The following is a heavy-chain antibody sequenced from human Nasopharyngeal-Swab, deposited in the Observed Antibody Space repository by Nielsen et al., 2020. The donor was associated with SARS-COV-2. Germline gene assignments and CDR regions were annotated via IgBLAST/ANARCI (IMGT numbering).Heavy chain of an antibody. D-gene: IGHD6-19*01. CDR2: ISYDGSNK. V-gene: IGHV3-30*18. Sequence: VRQAPGKGLEWVAVISYDGSNKYYADSVKGRFTISRDNSKNTLYLQMNSLRAEDTAVYYCAKGSGWYVGYFDYWGQGTLVTVSS. J-gene: IGHJ4*02. CDR3: AKGSGWYVGYFDY.